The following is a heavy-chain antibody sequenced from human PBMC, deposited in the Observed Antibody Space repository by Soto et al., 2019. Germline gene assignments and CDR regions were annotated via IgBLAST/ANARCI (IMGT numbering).Heavy chain of an antibody. CDR3: ARSGYGDYSSSFGAFDI. J-gene: IGHJ3*02. Sequence: QVQLQESGPGLVKPSETLSLTCTVSGGSISSYYWSWIRQPPGKGLEWIGYIYYSGSTNYNPSLKSRVTISVATSKNQFSLKLSSVTAADTAVYYCARSGYGDYSSSFGAFDIWGQGTMVTVSS. D-gene: IGHD4-17*01. V-gene: IGHV4-59*08. CDR2: IYYSGST. CDR1: GGSISSYY.